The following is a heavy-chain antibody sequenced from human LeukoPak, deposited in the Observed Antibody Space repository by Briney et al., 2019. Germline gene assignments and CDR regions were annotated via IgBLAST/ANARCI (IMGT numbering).Heavy chain of an antibody. CDR3: ARDWEPCSRTDCFDP. J-gene: IGHJ5*02. CDR2: IAGDNTDGP. V-gene: IGHV1-18*01. D-gene: IGHD1-26*01. Sequence: GASVKVSCKTYGYTFANYGISWVRQAPGQGLEWIGWIAGDNTDGPNYSQRFQGRVTMTADTSASTSSMELRSLTSDDTAVYYCARDWEPCSRTDCFDPWGQGTLVTVSS. CDR1: GYTFANYG.